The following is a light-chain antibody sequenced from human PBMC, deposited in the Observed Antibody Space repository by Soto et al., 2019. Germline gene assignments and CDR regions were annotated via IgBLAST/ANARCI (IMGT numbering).Light chain of an antibody. CDR3: QQFGTSPPNT. V-gene: IGKV3-11*01. Sequence: EIVLTHSPATLYLSPGERATLSCSASQTISSYLLWYQQKPGQAPRLIXYDASNRATGIPARFSGSGSETDFTLTISRLEPEDFAVYYCQQFGTSPPNTFGPGTKVDIK. CDR2: DAS. J-gene: IGKJ3*01. CDR1: QTISSY.